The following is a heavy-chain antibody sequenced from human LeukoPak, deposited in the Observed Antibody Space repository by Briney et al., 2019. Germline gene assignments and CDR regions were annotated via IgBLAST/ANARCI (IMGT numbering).Heavy chain of an antibody. Sequence: ASVKVSCKASGYTFTSYDINWVRQATGQGLEWMGWINPTSGGTNYAQKFQGRVTMTRDTSISTAYMELSRLRSDDTAVYSCARPKTTAMGSYYYYYYYMDVWGKGTTVTISS. CDR3: ARPKTTAMGSYYYYYYYMDV. V-gene: IGHV1-2*02. J-gene: IGHJ6*03. CDR1: GYTFTSYD. D-gene: IGHD5-18*01. CDR2: INPTSGGT.